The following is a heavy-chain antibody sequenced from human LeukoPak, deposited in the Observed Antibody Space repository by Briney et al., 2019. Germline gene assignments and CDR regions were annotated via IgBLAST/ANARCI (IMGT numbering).Heavy chain of an antibody. D-gene: IGHD3-9*01. V-gene: IGHV4-4*02. CDR3: ARTYYDILTGYFYGMDV. CDR1: GGSISSSNW. J-gene: IGHJ6*04. Sequence: PSETLSLTCAVSGGSISSSNWWSWVRQPPGKGLEWIGEIYHSGSTNYNPSLKSRVTTSVDKSKNQFSLKLSSVTAADTAVYYCARTYYDILTGYFYGMDVWGKGTTVTVSS. CDR2: IYHSGST.